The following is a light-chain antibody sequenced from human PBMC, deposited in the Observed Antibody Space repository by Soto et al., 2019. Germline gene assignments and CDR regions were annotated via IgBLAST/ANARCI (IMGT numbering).Light chain of an antibody. J-gene: IGLJ1*01. CDR2: NVS. Sequence: QSALTQPRSVSGSPGQSVTISCTGTSGNVGGYNYVSWYQQHPGKAPKLLISNVSKRPSGVPDRFSGSKSGNTASLTISGLQAEDEADYYCCSYAGGPYVFGTGTKV. CDR3: CSYAGGPYV. V-gene: IGLV2-11*01. CDR1: SGNVGGYNY.